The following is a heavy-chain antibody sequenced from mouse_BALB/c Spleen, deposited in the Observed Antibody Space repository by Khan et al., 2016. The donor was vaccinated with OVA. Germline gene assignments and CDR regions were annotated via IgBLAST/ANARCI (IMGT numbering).Heavy chain of an antibody. CDR3: ARTEFSYGNYGDYFTMDY. D-gene: IGHD2-1*01. Sequence: QVQLKQSGPGLVQPSQSLSITCTVSGFSLTSYGVPWVRQSPGKGLEWLGVIWSGGSTDYNSAFISRLTISKANSKSQVFFKMNSLQANDTAIYYCARTEFSYGNYGDYFTMDYWGQGTSVTVSS. J-gene: IGHJ4*01. CDR2: IWSGGST. CDR1: GFSLTSYG. V-gene: IGHV2-2*02.